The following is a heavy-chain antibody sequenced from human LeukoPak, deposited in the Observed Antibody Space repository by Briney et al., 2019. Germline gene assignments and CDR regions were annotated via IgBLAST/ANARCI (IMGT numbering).Heavy chain of an antibody. CDR3: ARPAVYCSGGSCYLSRFDY. Sequence: GGSLRLSCAASGSTFSSYSMNWVRQAPGKGLEWVSSISSSSSYIYYADSVKGRFTISRDNAKNSLYLQMNSLRAEDTAVYYCARPAVYCSGGSCYLSRFDYWGQGTLVTVSS. D-gene: IGHD2-15*01. J-gene: IGHJ4*02. CDR2: ISSSSSYI. V-gene: IGHV3-21*01. CDR1: GSTFSSYS.